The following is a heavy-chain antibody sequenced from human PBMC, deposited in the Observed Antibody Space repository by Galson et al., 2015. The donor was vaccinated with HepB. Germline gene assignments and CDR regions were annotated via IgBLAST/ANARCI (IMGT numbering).Heavy chain of an antibody. V-gene: IGHV3-21*01. CDR1: GFTFSSYS. J-gene: IGHJ4*02. CDR3: ARDSGYVWSVPGRGYVD. Sequence: SLRLSCAASGFTFSSYSMNWVRQAPGKGLEWVSSISSSSSYIYYADSVKGRFTISRDNAKNSLYLQMNSLRAEDTAVYYCARDSGYVWSVPGRGYVDWGQGTLVTVSS. D-gene: IGHD6-19*01. CDR2: ISSSSSYI.